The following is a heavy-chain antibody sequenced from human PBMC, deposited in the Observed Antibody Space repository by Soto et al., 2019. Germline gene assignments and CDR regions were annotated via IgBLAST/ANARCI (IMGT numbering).Heavy chain of an antibody. CDR2: ISWDSGTL. D-gene: IGHD1-1*01. V-gene: IGHV3-9*01. CDR1: GFTFDDYA. J-gene: IGHJ5*02. Sequence: LRLSCAASGFTFDDYAMHWVRQVPGKGLESISGISWDSGTLGYADSVKSRFIISRDDAKKSLFLQMNSLRGEDTALYYCAQGRYPTRASPLDQWGQGTLVTVSS. CDR3: AQGRYPTRASPLDQ.